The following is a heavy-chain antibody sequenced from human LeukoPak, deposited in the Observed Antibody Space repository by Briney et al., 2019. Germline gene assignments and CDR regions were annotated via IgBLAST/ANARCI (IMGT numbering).Heavy chain of an antibody. CDR1: GFTFRSYA. CDR3: AKDWNYDSSGLNYFDH. J-gene: IGHJ4*02. V-gene: IGHV3-23*01. CDR2: ISPSGGST. D-gene: IGHD3-22*01. Sequence: GGSVRLSCAASGFTFRSYAMSWVRQAPGKGLEWVSGISPSGGSTYYADSVKGRFTISRDNSKNTLYLQMNSLRAEDTAEYYCAKDWNYDSSGLNYFDHWGQGTLVTVSS.